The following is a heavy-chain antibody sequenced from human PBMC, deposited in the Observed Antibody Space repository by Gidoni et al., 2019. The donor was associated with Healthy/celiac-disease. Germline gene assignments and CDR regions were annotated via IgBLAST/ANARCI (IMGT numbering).Heavy chain of an antibody. CDR1: GGSFSGYY. J-gene: IGHJ4*02. Sequence: QVQLQQWGAGLLKPSETLSLTCAVYGGSFSGYYWSWIRQPPGKGLEWIGEINHSGSTNYNPSLKSRVTISVDTSKNQVSRKLSSVTAADTAVYYCARMRYSSGWYRYWGQGTLVTVSS. CDR3: ARMRYSSGWYRY. V-gene: IGHV4-34*01. D-gene: IGHD6-19*01. CDR2: INHSGST.